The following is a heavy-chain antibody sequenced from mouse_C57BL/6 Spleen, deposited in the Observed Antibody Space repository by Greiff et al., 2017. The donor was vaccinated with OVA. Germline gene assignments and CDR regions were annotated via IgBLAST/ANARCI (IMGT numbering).Heavy chain of an antibody. CDR2: IRNKANGYTT. Sequence: EVKLMESGGGLVQPGGSLSLSCAASGFTFTDYYMSWVRQPPGKALEWLGFIRNKANGYTTEYRSSVKGRFTIYRDTSQSILYHQMTALRAEDTASDHCARSCTTVVALYYDAMDYWGQGTSVTVSS. CDR1: GFTFTDYY. V-gene: IGHV7-3*01. CDR3: ARSCTTVVALYYDAMDY. D-gene: IGHD1-1*01. J-gene: IGHJ4*01.